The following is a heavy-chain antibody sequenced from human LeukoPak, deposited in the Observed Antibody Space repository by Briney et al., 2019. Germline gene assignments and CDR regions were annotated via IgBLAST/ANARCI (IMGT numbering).Heavy chain of an antibody. CDR2: IGGSGGST. J-gene: IGHJ6*02. V-gene: IGHV3-23*01. CDR1: GFTFSSYA. CDR3: AGSGSLHLYYYYGMDV. Sequence: RAGGSLRLSCAASGFTFSSYAMSWVRQAPGKGLEWVSAIGGSGGSTYYADSVKGRFTISRDNSKNTLYLQMNSLRAEDTAVYYCAGSGSLHLYYYYGMDVWGQGTTVTVSS. D-gene: IGHD3-10*01.